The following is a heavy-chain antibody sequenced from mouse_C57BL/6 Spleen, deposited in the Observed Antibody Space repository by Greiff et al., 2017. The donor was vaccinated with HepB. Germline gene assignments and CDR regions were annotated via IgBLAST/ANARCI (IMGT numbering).Heavy chain of an antibody. D-gene: IGHD1-1*01. V-gene: IGHV5-17*01. CDR2: ISSGSSTI. Sequence: EVKLMESGGGLVKPGGSLKLSCAASGFTFSDYGMHWVRQAPEKGLEWVAYISSGSSTIYYADTVKGRFTISRDNAKNTLFRQMTSLRSEDTAMYYCARHYYGSSWYFDVWGTGTTVTVSS. CDR3: ARHYYGSSWYFDV. J-gene: IGHJ1*03. CDR1: GFTFSDYG.